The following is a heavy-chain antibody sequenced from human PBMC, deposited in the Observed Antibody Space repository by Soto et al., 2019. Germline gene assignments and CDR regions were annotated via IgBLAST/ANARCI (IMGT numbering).Heavy chain of an antibody. J-gene: IGHJ4*02. CDR1: GFTFSSYA. V-gene: IGHV3-30-3*01. D-gene: IGHD1-26*01. CDR2: ISYDGSNK. Sequence: HPGGSLRLSCAASGFTFSSYAMHWVRQAPGKGLEWVAVISYDGSNKYYADSVKGRFTISRDNSKNTLYLQMNSLRAEDTAVYYCGRQGSYYDYWGQGTLVTVSS. CDR3: GRQGSYYDY.